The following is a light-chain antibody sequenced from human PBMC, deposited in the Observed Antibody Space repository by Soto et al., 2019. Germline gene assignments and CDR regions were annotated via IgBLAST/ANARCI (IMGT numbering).Light chain of an antibody. CDR3: QQYATSPLA. Sequence: EIVLTQSPGTLSLSPGESSTLSCRASQNVARNYLAWFQQRHGQAPRXXIYDASTRATGIPDRFSGSVSGTDLTITISRLEPEDGEVYVGQQYATSPLAFGGGTKVDIK. CDR2: DAS. J-gene: IGKJ4*01. V-gene: IGKV3-20*01. CDR1: QNVARNY.